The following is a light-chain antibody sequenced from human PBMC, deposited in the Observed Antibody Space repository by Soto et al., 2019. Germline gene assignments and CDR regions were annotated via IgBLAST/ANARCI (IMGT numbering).Light chain of an antibody. J-gene: IGLJ2*01. CDR3: AAWDDSLNGPV. Sequence: QAVVTQPPSASGTPGQRVTISCSGSTSTVGGNPVNWYQQLPGTAPKLLIYNNSQRPSGVPDRFSGSNSGTSASLAISGLQSEDEADYFCAAWDDSLNGPVFGGGTKVTVL. V-gene: IGLV1-44*01. CDR1: TSTVGGNP. CDR2: NNS.